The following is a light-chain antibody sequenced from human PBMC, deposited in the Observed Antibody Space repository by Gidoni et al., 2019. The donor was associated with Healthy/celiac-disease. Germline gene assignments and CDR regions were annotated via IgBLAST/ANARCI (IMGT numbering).Light chain of an antibody. CDR1: SSNIGAGYD. J-gene: IGLJ3*02. CDR3: QSYDSSLSGWV. Sequence: QSVLTQPPSVSGAPGQRVTISGTGSSSNIGAGYDVHWYQQLPGTAPNLLIYGNSNRPSGVPDRFSGSKSGTSASLAITGLQAEDEADYYCQSYDSSLSGWVFGGGTKLTVL. V-gene: IGLV1-40*01. CDR2: GNS.